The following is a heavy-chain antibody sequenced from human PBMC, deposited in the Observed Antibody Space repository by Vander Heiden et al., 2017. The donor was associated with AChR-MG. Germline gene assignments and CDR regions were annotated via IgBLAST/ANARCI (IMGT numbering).Heavy chain of an antibody. Sequence: VHSGAEVKKPGASVKVSCKASGYTFTSYDINWVRQATGQGLEWMGWMNPNSGNTGYAQKFQGRVTMTRNTSISTAYMELSSLRSEDTAVYYCATASITIFGVVKDMDVWGKGTTVTVSS. D-gene: IGHD3-3*01. V-gene: IGHV1-8*01. CDR2: MNPNSGNT. J-gene: IGHJ6*03. CDR3: ATASITIFGVVKDMDV. CDR1: GYTFTSYD.